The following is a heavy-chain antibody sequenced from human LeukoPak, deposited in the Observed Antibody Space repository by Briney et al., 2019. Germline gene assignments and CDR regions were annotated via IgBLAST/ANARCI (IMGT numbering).Heavy chain of an antibody. CDR1: GYTFTGYY. CDR2: INPNSGGT. Sequence: GASVKVSCKASGYTFTGYYMHWVRQAPGQGLEWMGWINPNSGGTNYAQKFQGRVTMTRDTSISTAYMEPSRLRSDDTAVYYCARDLEGSSWFLDYWGQGTLVTVS. CDR3: ARDLEGSSWFLDY. D-gene: IGHD6-13*01. V-gene: IGHV1-2*02. J-gene: IGHJ4*02.